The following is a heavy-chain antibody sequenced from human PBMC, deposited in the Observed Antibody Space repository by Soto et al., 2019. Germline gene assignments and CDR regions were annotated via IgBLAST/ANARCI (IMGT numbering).Heavy chain of an antibody. CDR3: ARVRAGDCSSTSCYTDAFDI. D-gene: IGHD2-2*02. V-gene: IGHV4-34*01. CDR1: GGSFSGYY. J-gene: IGHJ3*02. Sequence: QVQLQQWGAGLLKPSETLSLTCAVYGGSFSGYYWSWIRQPPGKGLEWIGEINHSGSTNYNPSLKSRVTISVDTSKNQFSRKLSSVTAADTAVYYCARVRAGDCSSTSCYTDAFDIWGQGTMVTVSS. CDR2: INHSGST.